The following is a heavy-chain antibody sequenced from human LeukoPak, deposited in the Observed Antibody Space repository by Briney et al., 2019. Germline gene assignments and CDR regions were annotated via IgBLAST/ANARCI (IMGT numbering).Heavy chain of an antibody. V-gene: IGHV3-20*04. Sequence: GGSLRLSCAASGFTFDDYGMSWVRQAPRKGLEWVSGINWNGGSTGYADTVKGRFTISRDNAKNSLYLQMNSLRAEDTALYYCARPTGYSGYDYWGQGTLVTVSS. D-gene: IGHD5-12*01. J-gene: IGHJ4*02. CDR2: INWNGGST. CDR1: GFTFDDYG. CDR3: ARPTGYSGYDY.